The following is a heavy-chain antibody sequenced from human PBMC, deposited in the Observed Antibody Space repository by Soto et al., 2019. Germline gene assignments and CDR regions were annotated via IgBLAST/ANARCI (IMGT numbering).Heavy chain of an antibody. Sequence: QLQLQESGPGLVKPSETLSLTCTVSGGSISSSSYYWGWIRQPPGKGLEWIGSIYYSGSTYYNPSLKSRVTISVDTSKNQFSLKLSSVTAADTAVYYCAKGGSGSYSNAFDIXXXGXXVTVXS. CDR2: IYYSGST. CDR3: AKGGSGSYSNAFDI. CDR1: GGSISSSSYY. V-gene: IGHV4-39*01. D-gene: IGHD3-10*01. J-gene: IGHJ3*02.